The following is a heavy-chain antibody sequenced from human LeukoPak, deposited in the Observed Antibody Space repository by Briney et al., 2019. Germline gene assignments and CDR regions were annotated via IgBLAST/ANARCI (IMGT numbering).Heavy chain of an antibody. CDR3: AREYGSKWAYDY. V-gene: IGHV3-7*01. D-gene: IGHD6-19*01. J-gene: IGHJ4*02. CDR1: GFTFSSYW. Sequence: GGSLRLSCAASGFTFSSYWMSWVRQAPGKGLEWVANIKQDGSEKYYVDSVNGRFIISRDNTKNSLYLQMNSLRADDTAVYYCAREYGSKWAYDYWGQGTLVAVSS. CDR2: IKQDGSEK.